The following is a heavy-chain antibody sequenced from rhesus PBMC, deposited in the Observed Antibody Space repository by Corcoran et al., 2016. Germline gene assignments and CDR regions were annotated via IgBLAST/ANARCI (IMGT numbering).Heavy chain of an antibody. D-gene: IGHD2-2*01. V-gene: IGHV4-173*01. CDR2: ISGSGGST. J-gene: IGHJ4*01. CDR1: GGPISTNC. CDR3: ARDRGHCDSNTCWQGFDF. Sequence: QLQLQESGPGLLKPSETLSLTRAVPGGPISTNCWHWIRQPPGKGLGWSGRISGSGGSTTYNPSLKSRVTISTDTSKNQFSLNLSPVTAADTAVYYCARDRGHCDSNTCWQGFDFWGQGVLVTVSS.